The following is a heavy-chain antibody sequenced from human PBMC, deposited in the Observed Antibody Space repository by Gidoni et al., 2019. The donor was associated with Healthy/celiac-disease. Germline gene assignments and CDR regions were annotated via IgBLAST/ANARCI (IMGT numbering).Heavy chain of an antibody. V-gene: IGHV3-48*02. Sequence: ELQLVESGGGLVQPGRSLRHSCAAYGFTFSSYSMDWVRQAPGKGLEWVSYTSSSSSTIYYADSVKGRFTSSRDNAKNSLYLQMNILRDEDTAVYYCARLSQEDTAILYWGQGTLVTVSS. D-gene: IGHD5-18*01. J-gene: IGHJ4*02. CDR3: ARLSQEDTAILY. CDR1: GFTFSSYS. CDR2: TSSSSSTI.